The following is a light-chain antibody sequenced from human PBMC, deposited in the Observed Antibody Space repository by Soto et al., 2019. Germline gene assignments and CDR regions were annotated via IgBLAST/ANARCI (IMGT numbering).Light chain of an antibody. J-gene: IGLJ2*01. CDR3: SSYTSTSPVL. CDR1: SSNIGAGYD. Sequence: QSVLTQPPSVSGAPGQRVTISCTGSSSNIGAGYDVHWYQQLPGTAPKLLIYGNSNRPSGVPDRFSGSKSGTSASLAITGLQAEDEADYYCSSYTSTSPVLFGGGTKVTVL. V-gene: IGLV1-40*01. CDR2: GNS.